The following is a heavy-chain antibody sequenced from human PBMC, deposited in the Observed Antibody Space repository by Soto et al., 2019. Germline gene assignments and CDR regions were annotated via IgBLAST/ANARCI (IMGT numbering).Heavy chain of an antibody. V-gene: IGHV3-33*01. CDR3: ARGGRPYYYGSGSSNDAFDI. D-gene: IGHD3-10*01. CDR2: IWYDGSNK. J-gene: IGHJ3*02. CDR1: GFTFSSYG. Sequence: GGSLRLSCAASGFTFSSYGMHWVRQAPGKGLEWVAVIWYDGSNKYYADSVKGRFTISRDNSKNTLYLQMKSLRAEDTAVYYCARGGRPYYYGSGSSNDAFDIWGQGTMVTVSS.